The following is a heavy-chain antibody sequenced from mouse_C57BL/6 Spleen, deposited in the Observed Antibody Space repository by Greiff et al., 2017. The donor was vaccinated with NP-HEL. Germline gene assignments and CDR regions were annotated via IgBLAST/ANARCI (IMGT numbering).Heavy chain of an antibody. J-gene: IGHJ4*01. CDR1: GYTFTSYW. D-gene: IGHD4-1*01. V-gene: IGHV1-61*01. CDR2: IYPSDSET. CDR3: GPLELGRDYAMDY. Sequence: VQLQQPGAELVRPGSSVKLSCKASGYTFTSYWMDWVKQRPGQGLEWIGNIYPSDSETHYNQKFKDKATLTVDISSSTAYMQLSSLASEDSAVDYCGPLELGRDYAMDYWGQGTSVTVSS.